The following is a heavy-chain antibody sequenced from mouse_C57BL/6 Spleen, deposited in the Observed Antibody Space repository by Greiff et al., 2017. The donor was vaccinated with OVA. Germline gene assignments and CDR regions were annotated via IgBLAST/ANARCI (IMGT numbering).Heavy chain of an antibody. CDR3: ARHRESFFAY. D-gene: IGHD1-3*01. CDR2: ISGGGGNT. J-gene: IGHJ3*01. CDR1: GFTFSSYT. Sequence: DVKLQESGGGLVKPGGSLKLSCAASGFTFSSYTMSWVRQTPEKRLEWVATISGGGGNTYYPDSVKGRFTISRDNAKNTLYLQMSSLRSEDTALYYCARHRESFFAYWGQGTLVTVSA. V-gene: IGHV5-9*01.